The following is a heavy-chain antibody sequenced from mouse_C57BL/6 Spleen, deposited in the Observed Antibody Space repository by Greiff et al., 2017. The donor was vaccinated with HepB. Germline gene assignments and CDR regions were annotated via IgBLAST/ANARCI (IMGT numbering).Heavy chain of an antibody. CDR1: GYTFTEYT. CDR2: FYPGSGSI. V-gene: IGHV1-62-2*01. CDR3: ARHEESLYYYGSSYFDY. J-gene: IGHJ2*01. D-gene: IGHD1-1*01. Sequence: QVHVKQSGAELVKPGASVKLSCKASGYTFTEYTIHWVKQRSGQGLEWIGWFYPGSGSIKYNEKFKDKATLTADKSSSTVYMELSRLTSEYSAVYFCARHEESLYYYGSSYFDYWGQGTTLTVSS.